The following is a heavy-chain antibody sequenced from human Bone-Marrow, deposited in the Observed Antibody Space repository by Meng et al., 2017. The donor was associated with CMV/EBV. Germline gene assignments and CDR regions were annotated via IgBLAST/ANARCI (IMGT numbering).Heavy chain of an antibody. D-gene: IGHD1-14*01. CDR2: INTDGTVT. CDR3: VRDLVGNRDS. J-gene: IGHJ5*01. Sequence: EVELVGCGGVLVRPGGSLRLSCADSGFTFSDYWMHWVRQAPGEGPVWVSRINTDGTVTSYAESVRGRFTISRDNSKNTLYLQMYDLRAGDSGVYYCVRDLVGNRDSWGHGTLVTVSS. CDR1: GFTFSDYW. V-gene: IGHV3-74*03.